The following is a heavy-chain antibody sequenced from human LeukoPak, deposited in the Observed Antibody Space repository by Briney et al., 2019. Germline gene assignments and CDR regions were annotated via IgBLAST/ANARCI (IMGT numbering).Heavy chain of an antibody. J-gene: IGHJ6*02. CDR3: ARAGNCSGGSCWYYYYYGMDV. CDR1: GYTFTSYG. CDR2: IGAYNGNT. Sequence: ASVKVSCKASGYTFTSYGISWVRQAPGQGLEWMGWIGAYNGNTNYAQKLQGRVTMTTDTSTSTAYMELRSLRSDDTAVYYCARAGNCSGGSCWYYYYYGMDVWGQGTTVTVSS. V-gene: IGHV1-18*01. D-gene: IGHD2-15*01.